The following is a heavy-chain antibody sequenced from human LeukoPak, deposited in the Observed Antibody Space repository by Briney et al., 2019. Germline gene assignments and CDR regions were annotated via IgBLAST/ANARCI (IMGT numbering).Heavy chain of an antibody. CDR1: GFPFSSYW. J-gene: IGHJ4*02. D-gene: IGHD5-24*01. CDR3: TRVGYIDEGIDY. Sequence: GGSLRLSCVASGFPFSSYWMTWVRQAPGKGLEWVANINQDGSKKSYVDSVKGRFTISRDNAKNSLYLQMNSLRAEDTAIYYCTRVGYIDEGIDYWGQGTLVTVSS. V-gene: IGHV3-7*04. CDR2: INQDGSKK.